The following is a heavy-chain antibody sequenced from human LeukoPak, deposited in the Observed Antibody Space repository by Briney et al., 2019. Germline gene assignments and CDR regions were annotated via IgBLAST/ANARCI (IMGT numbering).Heavy chain of an antibody. CDR1: GFTFSTYS. D-gene: IGHD6-19*01. Sequence: GGSLRLSCAASGFTFSTYSMSWVRQAPGKALQWVSSISSTSSYIYYAHSVKGRFTISRHNPKHSVSLHIHTQRAEDTAVFYCARYRIAVTEPFDYSGQGTLVTVSS. J-gene: IGHJ4*02. V-gene: IGHV3-21*01. CDR2: ISSTSSYI. CDR3: ARYRIAVTEPFDY.